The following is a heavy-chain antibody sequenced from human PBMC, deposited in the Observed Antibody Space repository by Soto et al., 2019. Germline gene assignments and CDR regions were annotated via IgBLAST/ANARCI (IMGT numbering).Heavy chain of an antibody. V-gene: IGHV1-69*02. Sequence: SVKVSCKASGGTFSSYTISWVRQAPGQGLEWMGRIIPILGIANYAQKFQGRVTITADKSASTAYMELSSLRSEDTAVYYCARIPITCSSTSCYSPDYYFDYWGQGTLVTVSS. D-gene: IGHD2-2*01. CDR3: ARIPITCSSTSCYSPDYYFDY. J-gene: IGHJ4*02. CDR1: GGTFSSYT. CDR2: IIPILGIA.